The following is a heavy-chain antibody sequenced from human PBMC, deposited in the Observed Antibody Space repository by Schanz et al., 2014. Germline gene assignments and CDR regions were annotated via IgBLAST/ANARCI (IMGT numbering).Heavy chain of an antibody. J-gene: IGHJ3*02. CDR1: GFIFSGFA. V-gene: IGHV3-30*04. CDR3: ATDYSGGGCHI. D-gene: IGHD6-19*01. Sequence: VQVEEAGGCVFPPLVSLRLSCVASGFIFSGFAVHWVRQAPGKGLEWVSIVSHDGFTKHYADSVRGRFTLSRDNSKNTVYLQMNSLRAEDTALYFCATDYSGGGCHIWGQGTMVTVSS. CDR2: VSHDGFTK.